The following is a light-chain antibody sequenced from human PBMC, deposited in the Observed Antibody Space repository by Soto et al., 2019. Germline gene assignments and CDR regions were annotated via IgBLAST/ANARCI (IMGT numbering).Light chain of an antibody. V-gene: IGLV2-23*02. Sequence: QSALTQPASASGSPGQSITISCTGTRSDVGGYNHVSWYQQHPGKAPKLMIYDVNKRPSGVSNHFSGSKSGNTASLTISGLQVEDEADYYCCSYAGSSTWVFGGGTKVTVL. CDR2: DVN. CDR3: CSYAGSSTWV. J-gene: IGLJ3*02. CDR1: RSDVGGYNH.